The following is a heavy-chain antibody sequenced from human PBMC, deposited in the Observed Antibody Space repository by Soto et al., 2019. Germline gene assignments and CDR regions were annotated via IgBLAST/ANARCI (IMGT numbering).Heavy chain of an antibody. D-gene: IGHD3-3*01. CDR3: ARLWYGYDFWSGSPLSTFDYYGMDV. V-gene: IGHV5-51*01. CDR2: IYPGDSDT. Sequence: GESLKISCKGSGYSFTSYWIGWVRQMPGKGLEWMGIIYPGDSDTRYSPSFQGQVTISADKSISTAYLQWSSLKASDTAMYYCARLWYGYDFWSGSPLSTFDYYGMDVWGQGTTVTVSS. J-gene: IGHJ6*02. CDR1: GYSFTSYW.